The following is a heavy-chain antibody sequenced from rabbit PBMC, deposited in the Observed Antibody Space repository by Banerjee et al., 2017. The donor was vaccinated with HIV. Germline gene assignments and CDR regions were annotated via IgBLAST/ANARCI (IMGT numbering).Heavy chain of an antibody. D-gene: IGHD1-1*01. CDR2: INTSTGNT. V-gene: IGHV1S45*01. J-gene: IGHJ3*01. CDR1: GFSFSYKYV. CDR3: ARDLAAVIGWNFDL. Sequence: QEQLEESGGGLVKPEGSLTLTCKASGFSFSYKYVMCWVRQAPGKGLEWIACINTSTGNTVYASWAKGRFTISRTSSTTVSLQMTSLTAADTATYFCARDLAAVIGWNFDLWGQGTLVTVS.